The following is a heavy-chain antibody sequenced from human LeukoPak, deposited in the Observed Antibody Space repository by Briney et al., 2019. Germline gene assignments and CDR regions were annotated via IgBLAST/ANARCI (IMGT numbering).Heavy chain of an antibody. CDR3: ARGSHSSFDY. D-gene: IGHD3-10*01. Sequence: SQTLSLTCAISGDSLSNNNVAWSWIRQSPSRGLEWLGRTYYRPKFNTDYAVSVKSRIAINSDTSKNQFSLQLNSVTPEDTGVYYCARGSHSSFDYWGRGTLVTVSS. CDR1: GDSLSNNNVA. V-gene: IGHV6-1*01. CDR2: TYYRPKFNT. J-gene: IGHJ4*02.